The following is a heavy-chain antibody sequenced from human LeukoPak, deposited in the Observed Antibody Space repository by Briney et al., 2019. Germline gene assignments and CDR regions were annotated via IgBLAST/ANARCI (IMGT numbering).Heavy chain of an antibody. V-gene: IGHV1-18*01. CDR3: ARVAGPDDFWSGYRYFDY. CDR2: ISAYNGDT. D-gene: IGHD3-3*01. CDR1: GYTFSNYG. J-gene: IGHJ4*02. Sequence: ASVKVSCKASGYTFSNYGISWVRQAPGQGLEWMGWISAYNGDTNYAQKLQGRVTMTTDTSTSTAYMELRSLRSDDTAVYYCARVAGPDDFWSGYRYFDYWGQGTLSPSPQ.